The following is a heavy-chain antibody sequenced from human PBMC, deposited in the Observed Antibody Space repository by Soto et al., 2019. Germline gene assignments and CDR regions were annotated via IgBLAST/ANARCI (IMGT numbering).Heavy chain of an antibody. D-gene: IGHD2-8*01. CDR3: RVTGVSEVDY. J-gene: IGHJ4*02. V-gene: IGHV1-2*02. CDR2: IYPDSGGT. Sequence: ASVKVSCKTSGYTFSGFYIHWVRLAPGQGFESMGWIYPDSGGTDYAQKFQGRVTMTRDTSISTAYMELSRLRSDDTAVYYCRVTGVSEVDYWGQGTLVTVSS. CDR1: GYTFSGFY.